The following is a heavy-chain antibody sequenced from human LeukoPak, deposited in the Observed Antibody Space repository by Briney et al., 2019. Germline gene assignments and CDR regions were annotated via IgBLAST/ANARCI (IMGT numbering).Heavy chain of an antibody. CDR3: TTLGRITMVRGVIPDY. J-gene: IGHJ4*02. V-gene: IGHV3-15*01. Sequence: GGSLRLSCAASGFTFSNAWMTWVRQAPGKRLEWVGRIKGKTDGGTTYYAAPVKGRFTISRDDSKNTLYLQMNSLKTEDTAVYYCTTLGRITMVRGVIPDYWGQGTLVTVSS. D-gene: IGHD3-10*01. CDR1: GFTFSNAW. CDR2: IKGKTDGGTT.